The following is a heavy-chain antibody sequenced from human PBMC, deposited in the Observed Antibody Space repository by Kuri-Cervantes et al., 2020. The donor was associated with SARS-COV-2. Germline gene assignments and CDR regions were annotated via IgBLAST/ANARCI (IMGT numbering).Heavy chain of an antibody. CDR2: ISSSSSYI. Sequence: GESLKISCAASGFTFGSCSMNWVRQAPGKGLEWVSSISSSSSYIYYADSVKGRFTISRDNAKNSLYLQMNSLRAEDTAVYYCARVTTVTEGYWGQGTLVTVSS. CDR3: ARVTTVTEGY. V-gene: IGHV3-21*01. CDR1: GFTFGSCS. J-gene: IGHJ4*02. D-gene: IGHD4-11*01.